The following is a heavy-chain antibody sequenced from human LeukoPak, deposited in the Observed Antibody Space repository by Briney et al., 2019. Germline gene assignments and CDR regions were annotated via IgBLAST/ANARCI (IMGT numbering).Heavy chain of an antibody. V-gene: IGHV4-59*08. Sequence: RPSETLSLTCTVSGGSISNYYWSWIRQPPGKGLEWIGYISYIGSTKYNPPLKSRVTISEDTSKKQFCLKLSSVTAADTAVYYCARHELSCSSTSCFKALINWFDPWGQGTLVTVA. J-gene: IGHJ5*02. CDR2: ISYIGST. CDR3: ARHELSCSSTSCFKALINWFDP. D-gene: IGHD2-2*01. CDR1: GGSISNYY.